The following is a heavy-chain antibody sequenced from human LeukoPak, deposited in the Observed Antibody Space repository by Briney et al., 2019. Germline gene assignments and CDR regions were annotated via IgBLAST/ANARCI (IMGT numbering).Heavy chain of an antibody. J-gene: IGHJ4*02. Sequence: SETLSLTCTVSGGSISSGDYYWSWIRQPPGKGLEWIGSIYYSGSTYYNPSLKSRVTISVDTSKNQFSLKLSSVTAADTAVYYCATPSVTHPFDYWGQGTLVTVSS. CDR1: GGSISSGDYY. CDR2: IYYSGST. CDR3: ATPSVTHPFDY. V-gene: IGHV4-39*01. D-gene: IGHD4-17*01.